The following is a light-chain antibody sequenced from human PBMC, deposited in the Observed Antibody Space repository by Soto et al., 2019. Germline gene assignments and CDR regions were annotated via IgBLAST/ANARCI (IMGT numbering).Light chain of an antibody. CDR2: EVN. CDR1: SSDVGSYNR. J-gene: IGLJ1*01. CDR3: SLFISGSTYV. Sequence: QSVLTQPPSVSGPPGQSVTISCTGTSSDVGSYNRLSWYQQPPGTAPKLIMYEVNTRPSGVPDRFSGSKSGSTASLTISGLQAEDEAVYYCSLFISGSTYVFGSGTKVTVL. V-gene: IGLV2-18*01.